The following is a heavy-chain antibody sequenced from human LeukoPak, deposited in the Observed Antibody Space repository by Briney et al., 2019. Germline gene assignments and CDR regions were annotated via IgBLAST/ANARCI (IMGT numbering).Heavy chain of an antibody. V-gene: IGHV1-2*02. J-gene: IGHJ3*02. D-gene: IGHD2-15*01. CDR1: GYTFTGYY. Sequence: ASVKVSCKASGYTFTGYYMHWVRQAPGQGLEWMGWINPNSGGTNYAQKFQGRVTMTRDTSISTAYMELSRLRSDDTAVYYCARRGYCSGGSCYGDAFDIWGQGAMVTVSS. CDR2: INPNSGGT. CDR3: ARRGYCSGGSCYGDAFDI.